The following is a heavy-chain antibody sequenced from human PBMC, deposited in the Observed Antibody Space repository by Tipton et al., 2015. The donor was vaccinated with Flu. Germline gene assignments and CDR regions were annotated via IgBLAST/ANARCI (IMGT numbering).Heavy chain of an antibody. V-gene: IGHV6-1*01. CDR3: AGENGGMDV. D-gene: IGHD1-1*01. J-gene: IGHJ6*02. CDR2: TYYSSKWYF. Sequence: GLVKPSQTLSLTCGISGDSVSSNSAAWTWIRQSPSRGLEWLGRTYYSSKWYFDYAVSLKSRVTINPDTSKNQFSLQLNFVTPEDTAVYYCAGENGGMDVWGQGTTVTVSS. CDR1: GDSVSSNSAA.